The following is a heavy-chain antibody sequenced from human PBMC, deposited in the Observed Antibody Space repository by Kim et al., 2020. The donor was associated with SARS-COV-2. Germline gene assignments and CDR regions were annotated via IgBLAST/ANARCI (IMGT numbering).Heavy chain of an antibody. CDR1: GYTFTSYA. J-gene: IGHJ4*02. CDR2: INAGNGNT. D-gene: IGHD6-19*01. Sequence: ASVKVSCKASGYTFTSYAMHWVRQAPGQRLEWMGWINAGNGNTKYSQKFQGRVTITRDTSASTAYMELSSLRSEDTAVYYCARVIGSGWYFGLEDSTTFDYWGQGTLVTVSS. CDR3: ARVIGSGWYFGLEDSTTFDY. V-gene: IGHV1-3*01.